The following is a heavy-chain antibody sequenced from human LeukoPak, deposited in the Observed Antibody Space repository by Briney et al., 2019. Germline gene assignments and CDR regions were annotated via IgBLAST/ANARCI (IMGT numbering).Heavy chain of an antibody. J-gene: IGHJ4*02. CDR2: IYHSGST. CDR3: AREPLGHIYGSGSDY. V-gene: IGHV4-4*02. Sequence: SETLSLTCAVSGGSISSSNWWSWVRQPPGKGLEWIGEIYHSGSTNYNPSLKSRVTISVDKSKNQFSLKLSSVTAADTAVYYCAREPLGHIYGSGSDYWGQGTLVTVSS. CDR1: GGSISSSNW. D-gene: IGHD2-15*01.